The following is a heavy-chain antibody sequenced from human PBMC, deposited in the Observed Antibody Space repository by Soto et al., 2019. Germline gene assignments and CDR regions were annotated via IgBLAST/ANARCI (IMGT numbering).Heavy chain of an antibody. CDR1: GCSITNFY. CDR2: VNHIGST. V-gene: IGHV4-59*01. CDR3: ARASVSYSSNGFDS. D-gene: IGHD6-13*01. Sequence: QVQLQESGPGLVKPSETLSLNCSVSGCSITNFYWSWIGQPPGRGLEWIGYVNHIGSTKYNPSLDIRSTISVDTSKNQFSLIMTSVTTADTAVYYCARASVSYSSNGFDSWGQGTLVTVAS. J-gene: IGHJ5*01.